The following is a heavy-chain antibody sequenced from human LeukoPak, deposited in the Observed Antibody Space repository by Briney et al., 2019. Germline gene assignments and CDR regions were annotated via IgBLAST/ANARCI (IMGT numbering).Heavy chain of an antibody. V-gene: IGHV1-2*02. J-gene: IGHJ4*02. CDR2: INPNSGGT. CDR3: ARDPPYGSSHTFDY. CDR1: GYTLTGYY. Sequence: ASVKVSCKASGYTLTGYYMYWVRHAPGPGLEWMGLINPNSGGTNYAQKCQGRVTMTRDTSISTAYMELSRLRSDDPAVYYCARDPPYGSSHTFDYWGQGTRVTVSS. D-gene: IGHD6-6*01.